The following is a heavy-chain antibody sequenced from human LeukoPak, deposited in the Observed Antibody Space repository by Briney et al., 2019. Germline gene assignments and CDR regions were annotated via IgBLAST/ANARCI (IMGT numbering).Heavy chain of an antibody. CDR1: GFTVSSNY. CDR2: IYSGGST. J-gene: IGHJ1*01. CDR3: AKGLWRDGYNPEYFQH. D-gene: IGHD5-24*01. V-gene: IGHV3-53*01. Sequence: GGSLRLSCAASGFTVSSNYMSWVRQAPGKGLEWVSVIYSGGSTYYADSVKGRFTISRDNSKNTLYLQMNSLRAEDTAVYYCAKGLWRDGYNPEYFQHWGQGTLVTVSS.